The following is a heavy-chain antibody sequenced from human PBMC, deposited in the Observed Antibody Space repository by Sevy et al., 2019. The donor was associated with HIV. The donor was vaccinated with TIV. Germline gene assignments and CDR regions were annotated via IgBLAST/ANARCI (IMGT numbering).Heavy chain of an antibody. D-gene: IGHD4-4*01. V-gene: IGHV3-7*01. J-gene: IGHJ4*02. CDR2: IKQDGSEK. CDR1: GFNFNNHW. CDR3: ARLPTGLQSFNYLLSTYFDS. Sequence: GGSLRLSCPASGFNFNNHWMSWVRQAPEKGLEWVANIKQDGSEKYYVDSLKGRFTISRDNANNSLSLQIDGLRAEDTAVYYCARLPTGLQSFNYLLSTYFDSWGQGTLVTVSS.